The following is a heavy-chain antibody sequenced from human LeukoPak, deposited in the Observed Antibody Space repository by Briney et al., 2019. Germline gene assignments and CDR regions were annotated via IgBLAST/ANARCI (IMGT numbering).Heavy chain of an antibody. J-gene: IGHJ4*02. V-gene: IGHV1-46*01. CDR3: AREPGTTGTTPLDY. D-gene: IGHD1-1*01. CDR1: GYTFILY. CDR2: TNPSGGST. Sequence: ASVKVSCKASGYTFILYMRWVRQAPGQGLEWMGMTNPSGGSTSYAQKFQGRVTMTRDTSTSTVYMELSSLRSEDTAVYYCAREPGTTGTTPLDYWGQGTLVTVSS.